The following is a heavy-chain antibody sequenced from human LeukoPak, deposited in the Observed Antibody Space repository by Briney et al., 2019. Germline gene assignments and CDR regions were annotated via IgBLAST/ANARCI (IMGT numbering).Heavy chain of an antibody. Sequence: SQTLSLTCAISGDSVSSNSAAWNWIRQSPSRGLEWLGRTYYRSKWYNDYAVSVKSRITINPDTSKNQFSLQLNSVTSEDTAVYYCAATIFGVVTPAFDYWGQGTLVTVSS. CDR1: GDSVSSNSAA. V-gene: IGHV6-1*01. D-gene: IGHD3-3*01. CDR2: TYYRSKWYN. J-gene: IGHJ4*02. CDR3: AATIFGVVTPAFDY.